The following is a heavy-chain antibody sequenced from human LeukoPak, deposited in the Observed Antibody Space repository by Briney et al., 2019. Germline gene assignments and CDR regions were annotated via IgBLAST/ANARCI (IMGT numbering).Heavy chain of an antibody. D-gene: IGHD3-10*01. J-gene: IGHJ4*02. CDR1: GGTFATYS. Sequence: SVKVSCKASGGTFATYSYSWVRQAPGQGLEWMGRIIPVLDKTNYAQRFQGRVTITADKTTNTAYMDLSSLRSEDTAVYYCARAGQISTGAYFDYWGQGTLVTVSS. V-gene: IGHV1-69*08. CDR2: IIPVLDKT. CDR3: ARAGQISTGAYFDY.